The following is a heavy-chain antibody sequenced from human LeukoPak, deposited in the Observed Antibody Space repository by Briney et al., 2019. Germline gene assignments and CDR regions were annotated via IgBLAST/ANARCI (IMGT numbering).Heavy chain of an antibody. D-gene: IGHD3-10*01. CDR3: AKLGLTVRGRAPNWFDP. V-gene: IGHV3-23*01. J-gene: IGHJ5*02. CDR1: GLTFSSYA. CDR2: ISGSGGST. Sequence: PGGSLRLSCAASGLTFSSYAMSWVRQAPGKGLEWVSAISGSGGSTYYADSVKGRFTISRDNSKNTLYLQMNSLRAEDTAVYYCAKLGLTVRGRAPNWFDPWGQGTLVTVSS.